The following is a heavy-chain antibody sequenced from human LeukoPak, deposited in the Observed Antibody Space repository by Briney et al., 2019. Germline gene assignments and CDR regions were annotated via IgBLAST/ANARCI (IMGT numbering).Heavy chain of an antibody. J-gene: IGHJ4*02. CDR2: IYYSGST. Sequence: KASETLSLTCTVSGGPISSSSYYWGWIRQPPGKGLEWIGSIYYSGSTYYNPSLKSRVTISVDTSKNQFSLKLSSVTAADTAVYYCATRDYGDYENYWGQGTLVTVSS. CDR1: GGPISSSSYY. V-gene: IGHV4-39*01. CDR3: ATRDYGDYENY. D-gene: IGHD4-17*01.